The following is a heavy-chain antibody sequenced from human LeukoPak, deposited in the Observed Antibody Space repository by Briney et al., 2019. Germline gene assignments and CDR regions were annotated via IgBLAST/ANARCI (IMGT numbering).Heavy chain of an antibody. CDR2: IKQDGSDK. D-gene: IGHD3-3*02. J-gene: IGHJ4*02. CDR1: GFTFTSNW. CDR3: TRETWFISN. Sequence: GGSLRLSCAASGFTFTSNWMSWVRLAPGKGLEWVANIKQDGSDKYYVDSVKGRFTISRDNAKSSLYLQMNSLRDEDTAVYYCTRETWFISNWGQGTLVKVSS. V-gene: IGHV3-7*01.